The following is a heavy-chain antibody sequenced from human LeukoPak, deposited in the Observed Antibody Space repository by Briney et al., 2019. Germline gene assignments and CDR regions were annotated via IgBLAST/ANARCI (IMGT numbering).Heavy chain of an antibody. J-gene: IGHJ5*02. CDR2: ISYDGTNT. CDR1: GFTFSSYA. V-gene: IGHV3-30*04. CDR3: AKASPPKSIAALRNWFDP. D-gene: IGHD6-6*01. Sequence: PGGSLRLSCSASGFTFSSYAMHWVRQPPGKGLEWVAVISYDGTNTYYADSVKGRFTISRDNSKNTLFLQMNSLRAEDTAIYYCAKASPPKSIAALRNWFDPWGQGTLVTVSS.